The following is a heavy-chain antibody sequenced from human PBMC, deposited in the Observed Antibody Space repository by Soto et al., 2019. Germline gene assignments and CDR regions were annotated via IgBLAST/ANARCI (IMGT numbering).Heavy chain of an antibody. Sequence: PGGSLRLSCAASGFTFSIHGMSWVRQAPGKGLEWVSAISGSGGSTYYADSVKGRFTISRDNSRNTVFLQMNSLRAEDTALYFLAKGFSTVFGPVDVWGKGTMVTVSS. CDR1: GFTFSIHG. D-gene: IGHD3-3*01. CDR2: ISGSGGST. CDR3: AKGFSTVFGPVDV. J-gene: IGHJ6*03. V-gene: IGHV3-23*01.